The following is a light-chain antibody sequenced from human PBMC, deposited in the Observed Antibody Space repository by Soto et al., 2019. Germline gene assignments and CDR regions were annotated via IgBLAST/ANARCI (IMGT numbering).Light chain of an antibody. CDR2: EGS. CDR1: SSDVGSYNL. Sequence: QSALTQPASVSGSPGQSITISCTGTSSDVGSYNLVSWYQQHPGKAPKLMIYEGSKRPSGVSNRFSGSKSGNTASLTISGLQAEDEADYYCCSYAGSSTYVVGTGTKATVL. J-gene: IGLJ1*01. V-gene: IGLV2-23*01. CDR3: CSYAGSSTYV.